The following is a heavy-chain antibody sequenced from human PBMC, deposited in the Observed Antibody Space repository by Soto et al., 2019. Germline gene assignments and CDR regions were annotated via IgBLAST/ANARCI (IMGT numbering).Heavy chain of an antibody. CDR3: ARDPPSGTTLDWFDS. D-gene: IGHD1-7*01. V-gene: IGHV3-21*01. CDR1: GFTFSSDS. CDR2: ISSSGSFM. J-gene: IGHJ5*01. Sequence: EVQLVESGGGLVKPGGSLRLSCAASGFTFSSDSMGWVRQAPGKGLEWVASISSSGSFMNYADSVKRRFTISRDNAKHSLYLQMRSRNDEDTAVYYCARDPPSGTTLDWFDSWGQGTLVTVSS.